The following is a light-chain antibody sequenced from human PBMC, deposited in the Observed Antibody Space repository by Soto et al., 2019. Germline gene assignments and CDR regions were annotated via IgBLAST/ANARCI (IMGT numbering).Light chain of an antibody. Sequence: EIVLTQSPGTLSLSPVERATLSCRASQSVSSSYLAWYQQKPGQAPRLLIYGASSRATSIPDRFSGSGSGTDFTLTISRLEPEDFAVYYCQQYPGYTFGQGTKLEIK. CDR3: QQYPGYT. CDR1: QSVSSSY. V-gene: IGKV3-20*01. J-gene: IGKJ2*01. CDR2: GAS.